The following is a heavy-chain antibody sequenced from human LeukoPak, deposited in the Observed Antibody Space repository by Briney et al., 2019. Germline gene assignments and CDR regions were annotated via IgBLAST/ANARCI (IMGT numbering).Heavy chain of an antibody. D-gene: IGHD3-3*01. V-gene: IGHV3-21*01. Sequence: PGGSLRLSCTVSGFTFSDYYMNWVRQAPGKGLEWVSSISSSSSYIYYADSVKGRFTISRDNAKNSLYLQMNSLRAEDTAVYYCARGVYYDFFAAAGKTNWFDPWGQGTLVTVSS. CDR3: ARGVYYDFFAAAGKTNWFDP. J-gene: IGHJ5*02. CDR1: GFTFSDYY. CDR2: ISSSSSYI.